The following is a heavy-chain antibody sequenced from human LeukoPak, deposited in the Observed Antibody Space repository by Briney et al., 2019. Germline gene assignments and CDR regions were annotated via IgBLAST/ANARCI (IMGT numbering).Heavy chain of an antibody. CDR2: INPNTGVT. Sequence: ASVKVSCKASGYTFTGYYMHWVRQAPGQGLTWMGWINPNTGVTSYAQKFQGRVTMTRATSINTAYMELDRLTSDDTAIYYCARSYCGGDCYWTIDYWGQGTLVTVSS. CDR3: ARSYCGGDCYWTIDY. CDR1: GYTFTGYY. D-gene: IGHD2-21*02. V-gene: IGHV1-2*02. J-gene: IGHJ4*02.